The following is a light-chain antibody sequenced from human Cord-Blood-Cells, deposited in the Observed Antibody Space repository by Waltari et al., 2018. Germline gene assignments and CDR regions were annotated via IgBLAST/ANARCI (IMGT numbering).Light chain of an antibody. V-gene: IGLV2-14*01. CDR1: SSDVGGYNS. Sequence: QSALTQPASVSGSPGPSITISCPGTSSDVGGYNSVSWYQQHPGKAPKLMIYDVSNRPSGVSNRFSGSKSGNTASLTISGLQAEDEADYYCSSYTSSSTLFGGGTKLTVL. CDR2: DVS. J-gene: IGLJ2*01. CDR3: SSYTSSSTL.